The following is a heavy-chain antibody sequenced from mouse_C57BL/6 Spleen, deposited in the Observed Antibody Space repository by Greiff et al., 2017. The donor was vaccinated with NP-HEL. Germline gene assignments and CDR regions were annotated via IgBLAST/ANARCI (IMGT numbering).Heavy chain of an antibody. J-gene: IGHJ2*01. CDR3: ARGWYFDY. CDR1: GYTFTDYN. CDR2: INPNNGGT. V-gene: IGHV1-22*01. D-gene: IGHD1-1*02. Sequence: EVQLQQSGPELVKPGASVKMSCKASGYTFTDYNMHWVKQSHGKSLEWIGYINPNNGGTNYNQKFKGKATLTGNKSSSTAYMELSSLTSVDSAVYYCARGWYFDYWGQGTTLTVSA.